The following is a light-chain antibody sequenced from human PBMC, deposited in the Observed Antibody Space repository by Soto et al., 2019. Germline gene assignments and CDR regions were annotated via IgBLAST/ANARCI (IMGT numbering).Light chain of an antibody. CDR3: SSFTSSSPVV. CDR2: EVS. CDR1: TSDVGAYNY. J-gene: IGLJ2*01. Sequence: QSALTQPASVSGSPGQSITISCTGTTSDVGAYNYISWYQVHPDKAPKLMIYEVSGRPSGVSYRFSGSKSGNTASLTISGLQAEDEADYYCSSFTSSSPVVFGGGTKVTVL. V-gene: IGLV2-14*03.